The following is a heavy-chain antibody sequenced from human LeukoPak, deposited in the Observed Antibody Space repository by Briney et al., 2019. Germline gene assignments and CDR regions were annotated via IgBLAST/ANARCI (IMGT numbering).Heavy chain of an antibody. Sequence: ASVKVSCKTSGYSFTDYYMHWVRQAPGQGLEWMGWINPNSGGTNFAQRFQDWVTMTRDMSISTAYMELSRLRSDDTAIYYCTRGYYDSSDFEYFHHWGQGTLVTVSS. CDR2: INPNSGGT. CDR1: GYSFTDYY. V-gene: IGHV1-2*04. D-gene: IGHD3-22*01. J-gene: IGHJ1*01. CDR3: TRGYYDSSDFEYFHH.